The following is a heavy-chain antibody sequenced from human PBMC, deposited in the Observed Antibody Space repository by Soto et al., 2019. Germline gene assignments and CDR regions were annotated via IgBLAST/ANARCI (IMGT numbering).Heavy chain of an antibody. CDR1: GFTFRNHA. Sequence: GGSLRLSCVASGFTFRNHAMTWVRQAPGKGLEWVSGISGSGTMKYYADSVRGHFIISRENAKNTLHLQMDNLRVEDTAVYYCAKEAEENEQVPIPGDNWGQGTLVT. D-gene: IGHD2-2*02. J-gene: IGHJ4*02. V-gene: IGHV3-23*01. CDR2: ISGSGTMK. CDR3: AKEAEENEQVPIPGDN.